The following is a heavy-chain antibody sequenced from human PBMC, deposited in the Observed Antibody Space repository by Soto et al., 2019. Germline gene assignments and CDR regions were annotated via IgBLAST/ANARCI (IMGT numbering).Heavy chain of an antibody. J-gene: IGHJ4*02. Sequence: EVQLVESGGGLVQLGGSRRLSCAASGFTFSSFWMTWVRQAPGKGLEWVANIKQDGSEKYYVDSVKGRFTISRDNARNSLFLEMKSLKTEDTAVYFCTRQTDAVQWLVVPTDYNFDYWGQGTLVTVSS. V-gene: IGHV3-7*03. CDR2: IKQDGSEK. D-gene: IGHD6-19*01. CDR3: TRQTDAVQWLVVPTDYNFDY. CDR1: GFTFSSFW.